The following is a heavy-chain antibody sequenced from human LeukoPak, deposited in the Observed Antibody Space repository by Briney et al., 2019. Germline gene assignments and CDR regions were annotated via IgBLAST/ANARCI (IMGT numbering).Heavy chain of an antibody. CDR2: ISSNGDNT. Sequence: GGSLRLSCLVSGFTFSTYVMHWVRQAPGKGLEYVSAISSNGDNTYYADSVKGRFTISRDNSKNTLYLQMSSLRADDTAVYYCVRGTGYWGQGTLVTVSS. V-gene: IGHV3-64D*06. J-gene: IGHJ4*02. CDR1: GFTFSTYV. CDR3: VRGTGY.